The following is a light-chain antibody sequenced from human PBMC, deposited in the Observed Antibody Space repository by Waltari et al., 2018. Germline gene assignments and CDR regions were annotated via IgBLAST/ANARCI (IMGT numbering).Light chain of an antibody. CDR3: AAWDDSRNGPV. J-gene: IGLJ3*02. CDR2: NYD. V-gene: IGLV1-44*01. CDR1: SSNIGGNP. Sequence: QSVLTQPPSASGTPGQRVTISCSGSSSNIGGNPVNWYQQLPGTAPTLLIYNYDPPPSGVPDRFSASTSGTSASLAISGLQSEDEADYYCAAWDDSRNGPVFGGGTKLPVL.